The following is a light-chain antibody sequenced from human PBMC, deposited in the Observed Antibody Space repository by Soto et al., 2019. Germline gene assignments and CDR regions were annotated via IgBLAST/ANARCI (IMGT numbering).Light chain of an antibody. V-gene: IGKV3-20*01. CDR2: GAS. J-gene: IGKJ1*01. CDR3: HQYGGPPQT. CDR1: QSVSNY. Sequence: EIGLTQSPGTLSLSPGERATLSCRASQSVSNYLAWYQRKPGQAPRLLIYGASSRATGIPDRFSGSGSGTDFTLTISRLEPEDFAVYYCHQYGGPPQTFGQGTKVEIK.